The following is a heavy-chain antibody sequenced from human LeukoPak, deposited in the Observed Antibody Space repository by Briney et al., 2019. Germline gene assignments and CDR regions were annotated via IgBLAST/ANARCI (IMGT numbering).Heavy chain of an antibody. D-gene: IGHD6-6*01. CDR1: GFTFSSYW. Sequence: GGSLRLSCAASGFTFSSYWMNWVRQAPGKGLEWVANIKQDGSEKYYVDSVKGRFTISRDNAKNSLCLQMNSLRAEDTAVYYCAREEYSSSSGLDYWGQGTLVTVSS. J-gene: IGHJ4*02. CDR2: IKQDGSEK. CDR3: AREEYSSSSGLDY. V-gene: IGHV3-7*01.